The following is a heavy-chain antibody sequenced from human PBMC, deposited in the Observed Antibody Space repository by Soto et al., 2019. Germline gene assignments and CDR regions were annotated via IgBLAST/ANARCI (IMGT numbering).Heavy chain of an antibody. CDR3: ARDLNYFDY. CDR2: IWYDGSNK. V-gene: IGHV3-33*01. J-gene: IGHJ4*02. Sequence: QVQLVESGGGVVQPGRSLRLSCAASGFTFSSYGMHWVRQAPGKGLEWVAVIWYDGSNKYYADSVKGRFTISRDNSKNTLYLQMNRLRAEDTAVYYCARDLNYFDYWGQGTLVTVSS. CDR1: GFTFSSYG.